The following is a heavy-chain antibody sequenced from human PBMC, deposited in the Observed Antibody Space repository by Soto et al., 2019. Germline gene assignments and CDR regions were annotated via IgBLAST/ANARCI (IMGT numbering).Heavy chain of an antibody. D-gene: IGHD1-1*01. CDR3: ARDATTGTTVGWFDP. J-gene: IGHJ5*02. V-gene: IGHV3-33*01. Sequence: GGSLRLSCAASGFTFSSYGMHWVRQAPGKGLEWVAVIWYDGSNKYYADSVKGRFTISRDNSKNTLYLQMNSLRAEDTAVYYCARDATTGTTVGWFDPWGQGTLVTVSS. CDR2: IWYDGSNK. CDR1: GFTFSSYG.